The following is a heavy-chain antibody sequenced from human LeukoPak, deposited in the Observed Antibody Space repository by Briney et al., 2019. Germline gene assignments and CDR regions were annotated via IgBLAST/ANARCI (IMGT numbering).Heavy chain of an antibody. V-gene: IGHV3-11*01. CDR3: ARSVYYYYMDV. Sequence: GGSLRLSCAASGFTVSSNYMSWVRQAPGKGLEWVSYISSSGSTMYYADSVKGRFTISRDNAKNSLYLQMNSLRAEDTAVYYCARSVYYYYMDVWGKGTTVTVSS. J-gene: IGHJ6*03. CDR1: GFTVSSNY. CDR2: ISSSGSTM.